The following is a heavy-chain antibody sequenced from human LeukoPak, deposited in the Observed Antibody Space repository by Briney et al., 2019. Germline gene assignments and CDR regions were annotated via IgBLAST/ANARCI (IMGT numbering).Heavy chain of an antibody. CDR1: GGSISSST. V-gene: IGHV3-23*01. D-gene: IGHD1-26*01. CDR2: ISGSGGST. Sequence: PSGTLPLTCAVSGGSISSSTVWWSWVRQAPGKGLEWVSAISGSGGSTYYADSVKGRFTISRDNSKNTLYLQMNSLRAEDTAVYYCAKEAQEVGATLSGFDYWGRGTLVTVSS. CDR3: AKEAQEVGATLSGFDY. J-gene: IGHJ4*02.